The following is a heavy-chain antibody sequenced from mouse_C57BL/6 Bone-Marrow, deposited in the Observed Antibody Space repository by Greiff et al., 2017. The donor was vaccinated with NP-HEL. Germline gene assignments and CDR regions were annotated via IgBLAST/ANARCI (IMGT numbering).Heavy chain of an antibody. D-gene: IGHD1-1*01. CDR2: IYPGGGYT. V-gene: IGHV1-63*01. Sequence: VKLQESGAELVRPGTSVKMSCKASGYTFTNYWIGWAKQRPGHGLEWIGDIYPGGGYTNYNEKFKGKATLTADKSSSTAYMQFSSLTSEDSAIYYCARRTLITTVVEPFWYFDVWGTGTTVTVSS. J-gene: IGHJ1*03. CDR3: ARRTLITTVVEPFWYFDV. CDR1: GYTFTNYW.